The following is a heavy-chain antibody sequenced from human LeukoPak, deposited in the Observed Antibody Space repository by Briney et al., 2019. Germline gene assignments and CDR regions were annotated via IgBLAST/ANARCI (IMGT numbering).Heavy chain of an antibody. CDR3: ATVYYYDSSGYYWPYYFDY. CDR1: GYTLTELS. D-gene: IGHD3-22*01. CDR2: FDPEDGET. J-gene: IGHJ4*02. Sequence: ASVKVSCKVSGYTLTELSMHWVRQAPGKGLEWMGGFDPEDGETIYAQKFQGRVTMTEDTSTDTVYMELSSLRSEDTAVYYCATVYYYDSSGYYWPYYFDYWGQGTLVTVSS. V-gene: IGHV1-24*01.